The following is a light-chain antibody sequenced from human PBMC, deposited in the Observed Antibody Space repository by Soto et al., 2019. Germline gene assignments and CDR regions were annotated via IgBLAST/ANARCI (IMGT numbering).Light chain of an antibody. V-gene: IGLV2-14*01. CDR1: SSDVGGYNY. Sequence: QSALTQPASVSGSPAQSITISCTGTSSDVGGYNYVSWYQQHPGKAPKLMIYDVSNRPSGVSNRFSGSKSGNTASLTISGLQAEDEADYYCSSYTSSSTLWVFGGGTKLTVL. J-gene: IGLJ3*02. CDR2: DVS. CDR3: SSYTSSSTLWV.